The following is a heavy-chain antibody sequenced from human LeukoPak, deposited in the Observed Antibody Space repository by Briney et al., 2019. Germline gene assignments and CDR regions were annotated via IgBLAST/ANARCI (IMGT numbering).Heavy chain of an antibody. V-gene: IGHV4-61*01. CDR3: ARATYSLGAFDI. Sequence: SETLSLTCTVSGGSISSSNFYWSWIRQPPGKGLEWIGYIYYSGSTNYNPSLKSRVTISVDTSKNQFSLKLSSVTAADTAVYCCARATYSLGAFDIWGQGTMVTVSS. CDR1: GGSISSSNFY. D-gene: IGHD2-15*01. CDR2: IYYSGST. J-gene: IGHJ3*02.